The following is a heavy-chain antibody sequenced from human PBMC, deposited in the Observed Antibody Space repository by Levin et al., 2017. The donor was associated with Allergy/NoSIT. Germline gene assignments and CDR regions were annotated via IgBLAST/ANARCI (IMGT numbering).Heavy chain of an antibody. CDR2: ISGDSDRV. J-gene: IGHJ4*02. CDR1: GFTFDDYA. CDR3: TKDLESGTTSFLNCDD. Sequence: GGSLRLSCVGSGFTFDDYAMHWVRQAPGKGLEWVLGISGDSDRVAYAESVKGRFTISRDNAKNSLYLHMNSLRSEDTAFYFCTKDLESGTTSFLNCDDWGQGTLVTVSS. D-gene: IGHD1-7*01. V-gene: IGHV3-9*01.